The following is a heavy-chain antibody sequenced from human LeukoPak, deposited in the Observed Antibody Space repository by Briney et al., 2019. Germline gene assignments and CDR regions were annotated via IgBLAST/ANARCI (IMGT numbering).Heavy chain of an antibody. CDR2: INPNSGGT. J-gene: IGHJ4*02. V-gene: IGHV1-2*02. D-gene: IGHD3-22*01. CDR3: ASSGSSGFVYYFDY. CDR1: GYTFSDYY. Sequence: ASVKVSCKASGYTFSDYYMHWVRQAPGQGLEWMGWINPNSGGTNYAQKFQGRVTMNRDTSISTAYMELSRLRSDDTAVYYCASSGSSGFVYYFDYWGQGTLVTVSS.